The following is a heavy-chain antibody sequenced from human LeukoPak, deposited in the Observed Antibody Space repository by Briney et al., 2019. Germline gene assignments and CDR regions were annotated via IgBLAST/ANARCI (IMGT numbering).Heavy chain of an antibody. CDR2: ISSSSSTI. J-gene: IGHJ4*02. Sequence: GGSLRLSCAASGFTFSSYSMNWVRQAPGKGLEWVSYISSSSSTIYYADSVKGRFTISRDNAKNSLYLQMNSLRAEDTAVYYCARDLTPGYSYGYNYFDYWGQGTLVTVSS. D-gene: IGHD5-18*01. V-gene: IGHV3-48*01. CDR1: GFTFSSYS. CDR3: ARDLTPGYSYGYNYFDY.